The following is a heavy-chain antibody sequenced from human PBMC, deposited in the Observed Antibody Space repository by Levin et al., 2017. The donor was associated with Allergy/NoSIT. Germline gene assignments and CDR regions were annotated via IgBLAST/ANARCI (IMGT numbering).Heavy chain of an antibody. CDR3: ARRQGAAAASWFDS. V-gene: IGHV5-51*01. J-gene: IGHJ5*01. CDR1: GYTFTKYW. Sequence: KVSCKGSGYTFTKYWIGWVRQMPGKGLELMGVIYPGDSDTTYSPSFQGQVTISADRSITTAYLQWSSVEASDTAMYYCARRQGAAAASWFDSWGQGTLVTVS. D-gene: IGHD6-13*01. CDR2: IYPGDSDT.